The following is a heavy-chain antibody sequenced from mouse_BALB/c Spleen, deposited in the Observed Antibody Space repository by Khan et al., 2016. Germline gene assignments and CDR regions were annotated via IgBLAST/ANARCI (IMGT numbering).Heavy chain of an antibody. J-gene: IGHJ2*01. D-gene: IGHD2-14*01. V-gene: IGHV1-12*01. CDR3: ARGGYRYDGFVY. Sequence: QVQLKQSGAELVKPGASVKMSCKASGYTFTSYNMHWVKQTPGQGLEWIGTIYPGNGGTSYNQKFKGKATLTADKSSSTAYMQLSSLTSEDSAVYYGARGGYRYDGFVYWGQGTTLTVSS. CDR2: IYPGNGGT. CDR1: GYTFTSYN.